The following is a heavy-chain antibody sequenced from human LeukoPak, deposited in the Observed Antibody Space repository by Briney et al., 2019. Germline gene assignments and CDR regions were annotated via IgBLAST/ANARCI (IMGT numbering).Heavy chain of an antibody. J-gene: IGHJ6*03. CDR1: GFTFSNAW. CDR3: TTRLVPAAHIDYYYYYYMDV. V-gene: IGHV3-15*01. CDR2: IKSKTDGGTT. D-gene: IGHD2-2*01. Sequence: GGSLRLSCAASGFTFSNAWMSWVRQAPGKGLEWVGRIKSKTDGGTTDYAAPVKGRFTISRDDSKNTLYLQMNSLKTEDTAVYYCTTRLVPAAHIDYYYYYYMDVWGKGTTVTVSS.